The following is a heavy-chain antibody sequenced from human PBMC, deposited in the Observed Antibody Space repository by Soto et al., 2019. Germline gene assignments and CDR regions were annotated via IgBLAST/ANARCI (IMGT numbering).Heavy chain of an antibody. J-gene: IGHJ1*01. CDR1: GFSLSTSGVF. D-gene: IGHD3-10*01. CDR2: IYWDDDK. Sequence: QITLKESGPTLVKPTQTLTLTCTFSGFSLSTSGVFVGWIRQPPGQALEWLALIYWDDDKRYSPSLQSRLTINKDTSKNQVVLTMPNLDSVDTATYYCAQSTLXSGXXXXXXXYFQHWGQGTLVTVSS. CDR3: AQSTLXSGXXXXXXXYFQH. V-gene: IGHV2-5*02.